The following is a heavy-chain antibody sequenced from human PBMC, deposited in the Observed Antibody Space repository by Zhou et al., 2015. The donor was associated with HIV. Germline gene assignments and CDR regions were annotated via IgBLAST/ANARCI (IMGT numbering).Heavy chain of an antibody. CDR1: GYTFSGYF. CDR2: INPGSGGT. D-gene: IGHD3-16*01. J-gene: IGHJ6*02. Sequence: QLVQSGAEVKKPGASVKVSCKASGYTFSGYFIHWVRQAPGEGLEWLGWINPGSGGTKYAQKFGDRVTMTRDMSIPAAYMELDRLTSDDAAVYYCGRGGNRFTTGEPTSRPSFGMNIWGQGTTVAVS. V-gene: IGHV1-2*02. CDR3: GRGGNRFTTGEPTSRPSFGMNI.